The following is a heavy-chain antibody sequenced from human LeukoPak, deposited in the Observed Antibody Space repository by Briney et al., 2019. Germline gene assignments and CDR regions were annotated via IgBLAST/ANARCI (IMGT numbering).Heavy chain of an antibody. CDR3: ARHDGYNYYFDY. D-gene: IGHD5-24*01. J-gene: IGHJ4*02. CDR1: GGSISSSSYY. V-gene: IGHV4-39*01. Sequence: SKTLSLTCTVSGGSISSSSYYWGWIRQPPGKGLEWIGSIYYSGSTYYDPSLKSRVTISVDTSKNQFSLKLSSVTAADTAVYYCARHDGYNYYFDYWGQGTPVTVSS. CDR2: IYYSGST.